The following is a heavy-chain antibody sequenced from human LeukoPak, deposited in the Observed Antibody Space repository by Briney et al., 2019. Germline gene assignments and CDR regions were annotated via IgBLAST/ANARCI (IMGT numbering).Heavy chain of an antibody. Sequence: PSETLSHTCAVYGGSFSGYYWGWIRQPPGKGLEWIGEINHSGSTNYNPSLKSRVTISVDTSKNQFSLKLSSVTAADTAVYYCARVVSTVTHPLGYWGQGTLVTVSS. CDR1: GGSFSGYY. D-gene: IGHD4-17*01. CDR2: INHSGST. J-gene: IGHJ4*02. CDR3: ARVVSTVTHPLGY. V-gene: IGHV4-34*01.